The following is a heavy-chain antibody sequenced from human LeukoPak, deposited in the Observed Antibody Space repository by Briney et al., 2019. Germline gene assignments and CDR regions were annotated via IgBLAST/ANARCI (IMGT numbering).Heavy chain of an antibody. V-gene: IGHV4-39*01. D-gene: IGHD1-14*01. J-gene: IGHJ4*02. Sequence: SETLSLTCTVSGCSISSSNYYWGWIRQPPGRGLEWIANIYYSGSTYYNLSLKSRVIISVDKSKNQFSLKLRSVTAADAATYYCARHPLVLTPYFDSWGQGTLVTVSS. CDR2: IYYSGST. CDR3: ARHPLVLTPYFDS. CDR1: GCSISSSNYY.